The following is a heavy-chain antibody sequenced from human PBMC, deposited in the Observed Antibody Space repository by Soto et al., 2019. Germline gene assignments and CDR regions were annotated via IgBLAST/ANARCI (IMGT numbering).Heavy chain of an antibody. V-gene: IGHV3-74*01. D-gene: IGHD3-16*01. Sequence: EVQLVESGGGVVQPGESLRLSCTASGFTFSTYWMHWVRQAPGKGLVWLSRLKGDGSMTDYADSVKGRFTISRDNAENTLYLQTNGLRAEDTAMYYCARGGLYAYYQGNWGQGTLVTVSS. CDR1: GFTFSTYW. CDR3: ARGGLYAYYQGN. J-gene: IGHJ4*02. CDR2: LKGDGSMT.